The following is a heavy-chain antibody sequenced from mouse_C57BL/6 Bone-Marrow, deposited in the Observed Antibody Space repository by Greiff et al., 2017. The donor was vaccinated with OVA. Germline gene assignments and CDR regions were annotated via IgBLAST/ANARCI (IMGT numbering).Heavy chain of an antibody. V-gene: IGHV1-15*01. CDR3: TRTRAPYDYDERLAY. CDR2: IDPETGGT. CDR1: GYTFTDYE. J-gene: IGHJ3*01. Sequence: QVQLQQSGAELVRPGASVTLSCKASGYTFTDYEMHWVKQTPVHGLEWIGAIDPETGGTAYNQKFKGKAILTADKSSSTAYMELRSLTSEDSAVYYCTRTRAPYDYDERLAYWGQGTLVTVSA. D-gene: IGHD2-4*01.